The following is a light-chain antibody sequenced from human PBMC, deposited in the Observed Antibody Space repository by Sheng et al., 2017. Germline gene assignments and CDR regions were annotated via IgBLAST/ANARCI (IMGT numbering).Light chain of an antibody. CDR2: DVH. CDR3: CSYTSGPTNYV. Sequence: QSALTQPASVSGSPGQSITISCTGTTSDVGGYKFVSWYQQHPGKDPKLMIYDVHNRPLGVPPRFSGSKSGNTASLTISGLQTEDEADYYCCSYTSGPTNYVFGTGTKVTVL. V-gene: IGLV2-14*03. J-gene: IGLJ1*01. CDR1: TSDVGGYKF.